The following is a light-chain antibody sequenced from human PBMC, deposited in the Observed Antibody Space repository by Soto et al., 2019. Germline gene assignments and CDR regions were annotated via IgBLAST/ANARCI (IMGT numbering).Light chain of an antibody. CDR2: ASS. Sequence: DIQMTQSPSSVSASVGDTVTITCRASQDILSWLAWYQQKPGEAPRLLIYASSNVQSGVPSRFSGRRSGTDFTLTISSLQPEDFATYSCQQANTFPITFGPGTRLDIK. V-gene: IGKV1-12*01. J-gene: IGKJ3*01. CDR3: QQANTFPIT. CDR1: QDILSW.